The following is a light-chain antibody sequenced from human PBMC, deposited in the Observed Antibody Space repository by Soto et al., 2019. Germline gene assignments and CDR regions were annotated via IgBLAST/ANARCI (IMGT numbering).Light chain of an antibody. J-gene: IGKJ1*01. Sequence: GYRVTITCRASQNINNWIAWYQQKPGKAPKFLIYDASTLESGVPSRFSGSGFGTEFSLTISSLQPDDFGSYYCQHMRTFGQGTKVDSK. CDR3: QHMRT. V-gene: IGKV1-5*01. CDR2: DAS. CDR1: QNINNW.